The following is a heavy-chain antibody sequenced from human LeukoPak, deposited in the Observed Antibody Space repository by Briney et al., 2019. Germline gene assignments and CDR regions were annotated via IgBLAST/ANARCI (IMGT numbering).Heavy chain of an antibody. CDR2: ISSSSSYI. CDR3: ARGGHSGYDYAWFDP. Sequence: GGSLRLSCAASGFTFSSYSMNWVRQAPGKGLEWVSSISSSSSYIYYADSVKGRFTISRDNAKNSLYLQMNSLRAEDTAVYYCARGGHSGYDYAWFDPWGQGTLVTVSS. J-gene: IGHJ5*02. D-gene: IGHD5-12*01. CDR1: GFTFSSYS. V-gene: IGHV3-21*01.